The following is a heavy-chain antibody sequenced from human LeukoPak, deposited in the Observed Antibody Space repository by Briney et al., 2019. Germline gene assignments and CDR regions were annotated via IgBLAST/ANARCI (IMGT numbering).Heavy chain of an antibody. Sequence: GESLKISCKSSGYSFTGYWIGWVRQMPGKGLEWMGIIYPDDSDTRYSPSFEGQVIISVDKSISTAYLQWSSLKASDTATYYCARHGHCTNGVCYSNYYYYMDVWGKGTTVTVSS. D-gene: IGHD2-8*01. CDR1: GYSFTGYW. J-gene: IGHJ6*03. V-gene: IGHV5-51*01. CDR3: ARHGHCTNGVCYSNYYYYMDV. CDR2: IYPDDSDT.